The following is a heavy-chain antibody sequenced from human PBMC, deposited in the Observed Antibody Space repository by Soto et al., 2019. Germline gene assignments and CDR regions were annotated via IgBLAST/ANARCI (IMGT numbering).Heavy chain of an antibody. J-gene: IGHJ6*02. Sequence: QLQLQESGPGLVKPSETLSLTCTVSGGSISSSSYYWGWIRQPPGKGLEWIGSIYYSGSTYYNPSLKSRVNISVDTSKNQFSLKLSSVTAADTAVYYCARINGGYSYGLAYYYYGMDVWGQGTTVTVSS. D-gene: IGHD5-18*01. V-gene: IGHV4-39*01. CDR1: GGSISSSSYY. CDR3: ARINGGYSYGLAYYYYGMDV. CDR2: IYYSGST.